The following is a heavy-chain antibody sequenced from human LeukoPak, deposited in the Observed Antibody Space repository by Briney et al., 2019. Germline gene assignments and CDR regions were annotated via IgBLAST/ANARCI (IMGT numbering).Heavy chain of an antibody. J-gene: IGHJ4*02. CDR3: ARNGYYDSFDY. Sequence: GGSLRLSCAASGFTFSDHYMDWVRQAPGKGLEWVGRTRNKANSYTTEYAASVKGRFTISRDDSKNSLYLQMNSLKTEGTAVYYCARNGYYDSFDYWGQGTLVTVSS. CDR1: GFTFSDHY. V-gene: IGHV3-72*01. CDR2: TRNKANSYTT. D-gene: IGHD3-22*01.